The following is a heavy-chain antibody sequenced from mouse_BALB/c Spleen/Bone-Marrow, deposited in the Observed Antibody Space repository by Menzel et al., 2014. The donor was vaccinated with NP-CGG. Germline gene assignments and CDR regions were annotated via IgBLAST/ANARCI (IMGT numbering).Heavy chain of an antibody. CDR1: GYTFTEYI. V-gene: IGHV1-62-2*01. CDR2: FFPGSGSI. D-gene: IGHD2-12*01. CDR3: ARHEDLDIRRRLGAMDY. J-gene: IGHJ4*01. Sequence: VQRVESGAELVKPGASVELSCKASGYTFTEYIIHWIKQRSGQGLEWIGWFFPGSGSIKYNEKFKDKATLTADKSSSTVYMELSRLTSEDSAVYFCARHEDLDIRRRLGAMDYWGQGTSVTISS.